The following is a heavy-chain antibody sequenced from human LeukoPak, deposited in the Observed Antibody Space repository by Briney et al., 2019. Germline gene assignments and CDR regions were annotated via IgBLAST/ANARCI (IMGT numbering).Heavy chain of an antibody. V-gene: IGHV3-11*01. J-gene: IGHJ4*02. CDR3: ARGREYYYDSSGYVDY. CDR2: ISSSGSTI. Sequence: GGSLRLSCAASGFTFSDYYMSWIRQAPGKGLEWVSYISSSGSTIYYADSVKGRFTISRDNAKNPLYLQMNSLRAEDTAVYYCARGREYYYDSSGYVDYWGQGTLVTVSS. D-gene: IGHD3-22*01. CDR1: GFTFSDYY.